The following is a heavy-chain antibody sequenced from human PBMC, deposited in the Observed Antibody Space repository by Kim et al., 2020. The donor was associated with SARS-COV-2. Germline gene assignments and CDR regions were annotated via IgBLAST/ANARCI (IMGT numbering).Heavy chain of an antibody. CDR3: ARANRAARDFDY. D-gene: IGHD6-6*01. J-gene: IGHJ4*02. Sequence: NYYAVSVKRRITLNPATSKNQFSLQPTSVTPEDTAVYYCARANRAARDFDYWGQGTLVTVSS. V-gene: IGHV6-1*01. CDR2: N.